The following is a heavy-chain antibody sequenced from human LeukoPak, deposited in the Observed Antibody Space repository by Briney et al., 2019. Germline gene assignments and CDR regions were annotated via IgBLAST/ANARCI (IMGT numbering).Heavy chain of an antibody. CDR2: ISRSGTTI. V-gene: IGHV3-11*04. J-gene: IGHJ3*02. Sequence: GGSLRLPCAASGFTFSDYYMSWIRQAPGKGLEWVSYISRSGTTIYYADSVKGRFTISRDNAKNSLYLQMNSLRAEDTAVYYCARDFRTFFYDSSGPPNDAFDIWGQGTMVTVSS. D-gene: IGHD3-22*01. CDR1: GFTFSDYY. CDR3: ARDFRTFFYDSSGPPNDAFDI.